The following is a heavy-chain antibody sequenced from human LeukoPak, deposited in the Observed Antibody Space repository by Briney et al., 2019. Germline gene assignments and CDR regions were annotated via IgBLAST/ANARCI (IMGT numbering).Heavy chain of an antibody. Sequence: SETLSLTCTVSGGSISRYYWSWIRQPPGKGLEWIGYIYYSGSTDYNPSLKSRVTISVDTSKNQISLKLSSVTAADTAVYYCARPGVGSGRYGAFDIWGQGTMVTVSS. CDR3: ARPGVGSGRYGAFDI. CDR2: IYYSGST. J-gene: IGHJ3*02. V-gene: IGHV4-59*08. D-gene: IGHD5-18*01. CDR1: GGSISRYY.